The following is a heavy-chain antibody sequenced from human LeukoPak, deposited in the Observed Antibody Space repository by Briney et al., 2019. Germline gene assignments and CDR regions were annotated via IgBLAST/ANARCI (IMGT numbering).Heavy chain of an antibody. V-gene: IGHV3-23*01. CDR2: ISGSGGST. Sequence: AGGSLRLSCAASGFTFSSYAMTWVRQAPGKGLEWVSAISGSGGSTYYADSVKGRFTISRDNSKNTLYLQLNILRAEDTAVYYCAKRIAAGFYFYGMDVWGQGTTVTVSS. CDR1: GFTFSSYA. D-gene: IGHD6-25*01. CDR3: AKRIAAGFYFYGMDV. J-gene: IGHJ6*02.